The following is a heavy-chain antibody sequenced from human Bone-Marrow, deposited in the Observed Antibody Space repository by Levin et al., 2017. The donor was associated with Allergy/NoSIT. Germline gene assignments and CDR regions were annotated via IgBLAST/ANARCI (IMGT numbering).Heavy chain of an antibody. CDR3: ARSFDYGDYSGDAFDI. Sequence: SQTLSLTCTVSGASISSSGYYWAWIRQSPGKGLECVGLIYYSGTTFYNPSLKSRVTISVDTSRTHFSLKLTSVTAADTAVYYCARSFDYGDYSGDAFDIWGQGTMVTVSS. CDR1: GASISSSGYY. V-gene: IGHV4-39*02. CDR2: IYYSGTT. J-gene: IGHJ3*02. D-gene: IGHD4-17*01.